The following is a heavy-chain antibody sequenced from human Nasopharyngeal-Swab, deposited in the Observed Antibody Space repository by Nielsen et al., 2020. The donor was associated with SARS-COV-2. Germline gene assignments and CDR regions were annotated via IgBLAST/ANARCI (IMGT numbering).Heavy chain of an antibody. V-gene: IGHV4-30-4*01. CDR3: AREAYGASANFAS. CDR1: GDSISSGDYL. CDR2: IYSSGAS. D-gene: IGHD4/OR15-4a*01. J-gene: IGHJ4*02. Sequence: LRLSCTVSGDSISSGDYLWTWIRQPPGKGLEWIGFIYSSGASSYNPTLKSRLTISVDTSKNQFSLKLTSATAADTAVYYCAREAYGASANFASWGQGTLVTVSS.